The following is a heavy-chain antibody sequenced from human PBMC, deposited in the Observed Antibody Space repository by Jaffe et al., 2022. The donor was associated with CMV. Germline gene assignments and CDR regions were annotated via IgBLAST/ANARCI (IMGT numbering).Heavy chain of an antibody. CDR1: GGSISSSNW. J-gene: IGHJ5*02. Sequence: QVQLQESGPGLVKPSGTLSLTCAVSGGSISSSNWWSWVRQPPGKGLEWIGEIYHSGSTNYNPSLKSRVTISVDKSKNQFSLKLSSVTAADTAVYYCARVWDYDILTGSNWFDPWGQGTLVTVSS. CDR3: ARVWDYDILTGSNWFDP. D-gene: IGHD3-9*01. CDR2: IYHSGST. V-gene: IGHV4-4*02.